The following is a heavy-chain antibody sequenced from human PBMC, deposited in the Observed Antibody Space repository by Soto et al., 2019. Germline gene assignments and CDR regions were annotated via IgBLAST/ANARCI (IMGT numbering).Heavy chain of an antibody. D-gene: IGHD3-10*01. J-gene: IGHJ4*02. V-gene: IGHV3-21*01. Sequence: GGSLRLSCAASGFTFSSYSMNWVRQAPGKGLEWVSSISSSSSYIYYADSVKGRFTISRDNAKNSLYLQMNSLRAEDTAVYYCAKDVRLPRGCAPDYWGQGTLVTVSS. CDR2: ISSSSSYI. CDR3: AKDVRLPRGCAPDY. CDR1: GFTFSSYS.